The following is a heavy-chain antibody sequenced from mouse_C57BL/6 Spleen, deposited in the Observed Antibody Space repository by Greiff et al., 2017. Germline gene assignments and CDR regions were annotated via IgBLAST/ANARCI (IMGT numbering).Heavy chain of an antibody. J-gene: IGHJ3*01. CDR3: ARSHYDYDGFAY. Sequence: VQLQQPGAELVKPGASVKLSCKASGYTFTSYWMHWVKQRPGQGLEWIGMIHPNSGSTNYNEKFKSKATLTLDKSSSTASMQLSSLTSEDSAVYYCARSHYDYDGFAYWGQGALVTVSA. CDR2: IHPNSGST. CDR1: GYTFTSYW. D-gene: IGHD2-4*01. V-gene: IGHV1-64*01.